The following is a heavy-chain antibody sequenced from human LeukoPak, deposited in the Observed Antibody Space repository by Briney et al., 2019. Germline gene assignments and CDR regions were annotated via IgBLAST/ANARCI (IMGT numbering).Heavy chain of an antibody. Sequence: PGGSLRLSCVASGFTFNTYWMSWVRQAPGKGLEGVANINHDGSGKYYVDSVKGRLTISRDNAKNSLYLQMNSLRVEDTAVYYCAKDGGDKCSSTSCPWWGQGTLVTVSS. CDR2: INHDGSGK. CDR1: GFTFNTYW. CDR3: AKDGGDKCSSTSCPW. D-gene: IGHD2-2*01. J-gene: IGHJ4*02. V-gene: IGHV3-7*03.